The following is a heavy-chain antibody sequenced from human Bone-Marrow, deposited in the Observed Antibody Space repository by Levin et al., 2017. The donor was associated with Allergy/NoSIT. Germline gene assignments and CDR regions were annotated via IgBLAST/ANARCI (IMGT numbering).Heavy chain of an antibody. CDR3: ARDLTLGGDS. Sequence: PGGSLRLSCAASGFTFSSYSMNWVRQSPGEGLEWVSYISSSGDTIDHADSVKGRFTISRDNAKNSLYLQMNSLRDEDTAVYYCARDLTLGGDSWGQGTLVTVSS. V-gene: IGHV3-48*02. CDR1: GFTFSSYS. J-gene: IGHJ5*01. D-gene: IGHD1-26*01. CDR2: ISSSGDTI.